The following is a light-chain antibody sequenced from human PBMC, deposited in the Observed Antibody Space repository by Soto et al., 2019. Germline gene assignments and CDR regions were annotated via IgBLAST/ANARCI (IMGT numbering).Light chain of an antibody. Sequence: EIVLTQSPGTLSLSPGERATLSCRASQSVSSSYLAWYQQKPGQAPRLLIYGASSRATGIPDRFSGSGSGTDFTLTISRREPEDLAVYYCQQYGSSPYTLGQGTKLEIK. CDR3: QQYGSSPYT. CDR2: GAS. CDR1: QSVSSSY. J-gene: IGKJ2*01. V-gene: IGKV3-20*01.